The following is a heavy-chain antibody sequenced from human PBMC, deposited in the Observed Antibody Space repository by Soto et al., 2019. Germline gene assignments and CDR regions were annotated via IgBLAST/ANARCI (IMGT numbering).Heavy chain of an antibody. CDR2: IYSGGST. V-gene: IGHV3-66*04. CDR1: GFTVSSNY. D-gene: IGHD2-15*01. CDR3: ARRRYCSGGSCYRSWFDP. J-gene: IGHJ5*02. Sequence: EVQLVESGGGLVQPGGSLRLSCAASGFTVSSNYMSWVRQAPGKGLEWVSVIYSGGSTYYADSVKGRFTISRDNSKNTLYLQMNSLRADDTAVYYCARRRYCSGGSCYRSWFDPWGQGTLVTVSS.